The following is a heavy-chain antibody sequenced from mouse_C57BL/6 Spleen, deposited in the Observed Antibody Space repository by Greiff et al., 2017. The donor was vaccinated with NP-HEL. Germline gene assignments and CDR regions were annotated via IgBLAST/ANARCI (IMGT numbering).Heavy chain of an antibody. CDR3: ARSRTTVVATRYFDC. Sequence: EVQLQQSGPVLVKPGASVKMSCKASGYTFTDYYMNWVKQSHGKSLEWIGVITPYNGGTSYNQKFKGKATLTVDKSSSTAYMELNSLTSEDSAVYYCARSRTTVVATRYFDCWGQGTTLTVSS. D-gene: IGHD1-1*01. CDR2: ITPYNGGT. CDR1: GYTFTDYY. J-gene: IGHJ2*01. V-gene: IGHV1-19*01.